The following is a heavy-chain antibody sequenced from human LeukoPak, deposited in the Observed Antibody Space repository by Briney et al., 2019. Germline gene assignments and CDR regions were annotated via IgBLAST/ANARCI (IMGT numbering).Heavy chain of an antibody. CDR3: ARGEGYCSSTSCYAGSSEFDL. D-gene: IGHD2-2*01. CDR1: GYTFTSYY. CDR2: INPSGGST. V-gene: IGHV1-46*01. J-gene: IGHJ5*02. Sequence: ASVTVSCKASGYTFTSYYMHWVRQAPGQGLEWMGIINPSGGSTNYAQTFQGRVTINRDTSTRTVYMELSSLRSEETAVYYCARGEGYCSSTSCYAGSSEFDLWGQGTLVTVSS.